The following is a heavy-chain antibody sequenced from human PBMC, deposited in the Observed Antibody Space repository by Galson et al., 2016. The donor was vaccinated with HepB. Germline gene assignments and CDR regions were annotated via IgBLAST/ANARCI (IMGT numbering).Heavy chain of an antibody. Sequence: SLRPSCQASGITLTNSWMNWFRQAPGKGREWVASINQVDTYNVDSVKGRFTISRDNAKNSLYLQMDSLRVEDTAVYYCARDSGYKRFDYWGQGTLVTVSS. V-gene: IGHV3-7*01. CDR3: ARDSGYKRFDY. D-gene: IGHD5-12*01. J-gene: IGHJ4*02. CDR1: GITLTNSW. CDR2: INQVDT.